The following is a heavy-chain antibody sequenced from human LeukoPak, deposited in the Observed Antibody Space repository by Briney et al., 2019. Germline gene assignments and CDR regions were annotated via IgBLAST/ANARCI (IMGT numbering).Heavy chain of an antibody. CDR3: TTGGHWFDY. CDR2: IKSRTDGGTT. Sequence: GGSLRLSCAASGFTFSNTWMSWVRQAPGKGLEWVGRIKSRTDGGTTDYTAPLKGRFIISRDGSKNTLYLQMNSPKTEDTAVYYCTTGGHWFDYWGQGTLVTVSS. V-gene: IGHV3-15*01. CDR1: GFTFSNTW. J-gene: IGHJ4*02. D-gene: IGHD1-1*01.